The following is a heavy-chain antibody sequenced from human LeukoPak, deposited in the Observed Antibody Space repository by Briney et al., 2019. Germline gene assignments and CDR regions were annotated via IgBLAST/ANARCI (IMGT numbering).Heavy chain of an antibody. CDR1: GGTFSSYA. CDR3: ARHGRCMVRGVCNDY. V-gene: IGHV1-69*01. D-gene: IGHD3-10*01. Sequence: SVKVSCKASGGTFSSYAISWVRQAPGQGLEWMGGIIPIFGTANYAQKLQGRVTITADESTSTAYMELSSLRSEDTAVYYCARHGRCMVRGVCNDYWGQGTLVTVSS. J-gene: IGHJ4*02. CDR2: IIPIFGTA.